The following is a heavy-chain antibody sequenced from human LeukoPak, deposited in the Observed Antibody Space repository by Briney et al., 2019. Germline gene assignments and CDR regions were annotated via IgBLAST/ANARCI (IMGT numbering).Heavy chain of an antibody. Sequence: GGSLRLSCAASGFTFSSYWMHWVRQAPGKGLVWVSRINTDGSTTTYAESVKGRFTISRDNAKNTLYLHMNSLRAEDTAVYYCAKTQNDPGRVSDYWGQGTLVTVSS. CDR2: INTDGSTT. CDR3: AKTQNDPGRVSDY. D-gene: IGHD1-1*01. V-gene: IGHV3-74*01. CDR1: GFTFSSYW. J-gene: IGHJ4*02.